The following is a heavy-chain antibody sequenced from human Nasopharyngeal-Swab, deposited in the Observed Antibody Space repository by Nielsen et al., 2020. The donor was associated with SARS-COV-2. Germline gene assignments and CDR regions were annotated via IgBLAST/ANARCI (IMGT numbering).Heavy chain of an antibody. CDR1: GFTFSSYG. V-gene: IGHV3-30*03. CDR3: ARDASPMSDHPGAFDI. CDR2: ISYDGSNK. D-gene: IGHD3-22*01. Sequence: GGSLRLSCAASGFTFSSYGMHWVRQAPGKGLEWVAVISYDGSNKYYADSVKGRFTISRDNSKNTLYLQMNSLRAEDTAVYYCARDASPMSDHPGAFDIWGQGTMVTVSS. J-gene: IGHJ3*02.